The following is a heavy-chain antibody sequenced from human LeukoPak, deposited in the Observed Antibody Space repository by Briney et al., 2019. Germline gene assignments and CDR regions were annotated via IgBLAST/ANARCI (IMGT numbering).Heavy chain of an antibody. Sequence: PSETLSLTCTVSGGSISSYYWSWIRQPPGKGLEWIGYTYYSGSTNYNPSLKSRVTISVDTSKNQFSLKLSSVTAADTAVYYCARDRRYSSSWYFDYWGQGTLVTVSS. J-gene: IGHJ4*02. CDR3: ARDRRYSSSWYFDY. V-gene: IGHV4-59*01. D-gene: IGHD6-13*01. CDR2: TYYSGST. CDR1: GGSISSYY.